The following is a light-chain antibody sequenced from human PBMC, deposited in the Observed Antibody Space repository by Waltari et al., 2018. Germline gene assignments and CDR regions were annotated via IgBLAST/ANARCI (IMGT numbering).Light chain of an antibody. CDR2: WAS. V-gene: IGKV4-1*01. J-gene: IGKJ2*01. CDR3: HQYYSAPFA. CDR1: QTVVYNSNNANY. Sequence: DIVMTQSPDSLAVSLGERATINCKSSQTVVYNSNNANYLAWYQQKPGQSHKLLIHWASTRESGVPDRFSGSGSGTDFTLTISSLQAEDVAVYYCHQYYSAPFAFGQGTKLEIK.